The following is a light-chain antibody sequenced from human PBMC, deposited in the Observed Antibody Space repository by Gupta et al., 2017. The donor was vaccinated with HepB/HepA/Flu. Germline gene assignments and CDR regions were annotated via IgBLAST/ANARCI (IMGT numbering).Light chain of an antibody. V-gene: IGKV3-11*01. J-gene: IGKJ5*01. CDR3: QQRSNGPIT. Sequence: EIVLTQSPATLSLSPGERATLSCRASQSVSSYLAWYQQKPGQAPRLLIYDASNRATGIPARFSGSGSGTDFTLTISSLEPEDCAVYYCQQRSNGPITFGQGTRLEIK. CDR1: QSVSSY. CDR2: DAS.